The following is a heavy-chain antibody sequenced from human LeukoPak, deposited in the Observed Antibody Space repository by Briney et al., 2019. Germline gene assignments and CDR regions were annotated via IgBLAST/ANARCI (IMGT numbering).Heavy chain of an antibody. CDR2: ITPNSGGT. CDR1: GYTFTGYY. CDR3: ARSSGWKYNIDY. J-gene: IGHJ4*02. D-gene: IGHD6-19*01. Sequence: ASVKVSCKASGYTFTGYYMHWVQQAPGQGLEWMGWITPNSGGTNYAQKFQGRVTMTRDTSISTAYMELSRLRSDDTAVYYCARSSGWKYNIDYWGQGTLVTVSS. V-gene: IGHV1-2*02.